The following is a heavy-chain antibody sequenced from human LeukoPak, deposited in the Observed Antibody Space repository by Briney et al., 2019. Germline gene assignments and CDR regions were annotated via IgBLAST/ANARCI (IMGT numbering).Heavy chain of an antibody. V-gene: IGHV4-4*09. CDR3: ARYGSYGSFDY. J-gene: IGHJ4*02. CDR2: IYTSGST. Sequence: PSETLSLTCTVSGGSISSYYWSWIRQPPGRGLEWIGYIYTSGSTNYNPSLKSRVTISVDTSKNQLSLKLSSVTAADTAVYYCARYGSYGSFDYWGQGTLVTVSS. CDR1: GGSISSYY. D-gene: IGHD3-10*01.